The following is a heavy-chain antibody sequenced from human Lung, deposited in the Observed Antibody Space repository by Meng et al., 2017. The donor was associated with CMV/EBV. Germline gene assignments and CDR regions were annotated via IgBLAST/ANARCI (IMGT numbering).Heavy chain of an antibody. CDR2: ISYDGSIQ. D-gene: IGHD3-10*01. J-gene: IGHJ4*02. CDR3: ARAAQLLRFGEGKNYFDK. CDR1: GFTFNNYA. V-gene: IGHV3-30*04. Sequence: SCAASGFTFNNYAMHLVRQAPGKGLEWVAVISYDGSIQYYAESLMGRFSISRENSKKTMYLQMNSLRADDTAVYYCARAAQLLRFGEGKNYFDKXGQGXLVTVSS.